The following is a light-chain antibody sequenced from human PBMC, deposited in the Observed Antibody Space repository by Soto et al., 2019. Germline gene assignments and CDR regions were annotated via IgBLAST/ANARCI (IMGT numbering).Light chain of an antibody. Sequence: DIQMTQSPSTLSASVGDRVTITCRASQSISNWLAWYQQKPGKAPKLLIYDASSLESGVPSRFSGSGSGTEFTLTINSLQPDDFATYYCQHYNSYPRTFGQGTKVEIK. CDR2: DAS. CDR3: QHYNSYPRT. CDR1: QSISNW. J-gene: IGKJ1*01. V-gene: IGKV1-5*01.